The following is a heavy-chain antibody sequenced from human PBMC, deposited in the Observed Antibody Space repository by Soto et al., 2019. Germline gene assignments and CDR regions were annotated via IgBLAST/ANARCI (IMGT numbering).Heavy chain of an antibody. V-gene: IGHV4-39*01. CDR3: ARHTIAAAGTMEFDY. D-gene: IGHD6-13*01. CDR1: GGSISSSSYY. Sequence: ETLSLTCTVSGGSISSSSYYWGWIRQPPGKGLEWIGSIYYSGSTYYNPSLKSRVTISVDTSKNQFSLKLSSVTAADTAVYYCARHTIAAAGTMEFDYWGQGTLVTVSS. J-gene: IGHJ4*02. CDR2: IYYSGST.